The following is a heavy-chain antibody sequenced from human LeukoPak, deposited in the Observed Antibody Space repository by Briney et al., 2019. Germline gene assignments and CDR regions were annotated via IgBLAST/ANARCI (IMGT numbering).Heavy chain of an antibody. D-gene: IGHD3-22*01. Sequence: GGSLRLSCGASGFVFDDYDMHWVRQAPGKGLEWVSYISSSSSTIYYADSVKGRFIISRDNAKNSLYLQMNSLRAEDAAVYYCAPTMIANFDYWGQGTLVTVSS. V-gene: IGHV3-48*01. CDR3: APTMIANFDY. CDR2: ISSSSSTI. J-gene: IGHJ4*02. CDR1: GFVFDDYD.